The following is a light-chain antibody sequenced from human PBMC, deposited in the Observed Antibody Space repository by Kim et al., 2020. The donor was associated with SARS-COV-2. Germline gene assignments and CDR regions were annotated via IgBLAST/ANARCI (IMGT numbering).Light chain of an antibody. CDR2: DVS. CDR3: SSYTSSNTWV. CDR1: SSDVGGYNY. V-gene: IGLV2-14*03. J-gene: IGLJ3*02. Sequence: QSVVTQPASVSGSPGQSITISCTGTSSDVGGYNYVSWYQQHPGKAPKLMIYDVSNRPSGVSNRFSGSKSGNTASLTISGLQAEDEADYYCSSYTSSNTWVFGGGTQLTVL.